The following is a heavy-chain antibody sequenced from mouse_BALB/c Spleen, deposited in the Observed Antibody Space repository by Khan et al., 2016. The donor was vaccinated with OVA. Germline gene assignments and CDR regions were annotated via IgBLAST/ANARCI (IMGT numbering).Heavy chain of an antibody. D-gene: IGHD1-1*01. CDR2: INPSIAYT. J-gene: IGHJ2*01. CDR3: ARRGLRWDFDY. Sequence: QVQLQQSGAELAKPGASVKMSCKASGYTFVNYWILWVRQRPGQGLEWIGYINPSIAYTENNQNFKDRATLTADKSSSTAYIQLNSLTSEDSAVYYFARRGLRWDFDYWGQGTTLTVSS. V-gene: IGHV1-7*01. CDR1: GYTFVNYW.